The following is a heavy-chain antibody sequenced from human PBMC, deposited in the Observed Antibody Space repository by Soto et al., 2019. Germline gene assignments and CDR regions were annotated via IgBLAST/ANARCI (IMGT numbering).Heavy chain of an antibody. V-gene: IGHV4-31*03. Sequence: QVQLQESGPGLVKPSQTLSLTCTVSGGSISSGGYYWSWIRQHPGKGLEWIGYIYYSGSTYYNPSLKRRVTISVDTSKNQFSLKLSSVTAADTAVYYCARSLVDTAMVTPRDAFDIWGQGTMVTVSS. D-gene: IGHD5-18*01. CDR2: IYYSGST. J-gene: IGHJ3*02. CDR1: GGSISSGGYY. CDR3: ARSLVDTAMVTPRDAFDI.